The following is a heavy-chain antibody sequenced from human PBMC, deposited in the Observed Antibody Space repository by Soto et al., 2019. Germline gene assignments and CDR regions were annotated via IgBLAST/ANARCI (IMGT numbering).Heavy chain of an antibody. CDR3: ARGTSGYSYYYAMDV. J-gene: IGHJ6*02. CDR2: INHSGFT. D-gene: IGHD6-25*01. Sequence: QVQLQKWGAGVLKPSETLSLTCAVYDGSFSGYYWSWIRQPPGKGLEWIGEINHSGFTNYNPSLKSRVTISIDTSKKQFSLMVISVTAADPAVYYCARGTSGYSYYYAMDVWGQGTTVTVSS. CDR1: DGSFSGYY. V-gene: IGHV4-34*01.